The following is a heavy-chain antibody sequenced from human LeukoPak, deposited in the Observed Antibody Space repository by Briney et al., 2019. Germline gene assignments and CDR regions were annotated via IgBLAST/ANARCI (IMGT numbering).Heavy chain of an antibody. Sequence: VGSLRLSCAASGFTFSSYKMNWVRQAPGKGLEWLSYISTGSSFIYYADSVKGRFTISRDNARNSLYLQMNSLRAEDTAVYYCARATPPDVWGKGTTVTVSS. D-gene: IGHD5-12*01. CDR1: GFTFSSYK. J-gene: IGHJ6*04. CDR2: ISTGSSFI. V-gene: IGHV3-48*01. CDR3: ARATPPDV.